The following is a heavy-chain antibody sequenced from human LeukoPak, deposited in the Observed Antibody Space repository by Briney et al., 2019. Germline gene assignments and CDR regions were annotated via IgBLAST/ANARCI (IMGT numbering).Heavy chain of an antibody. J-gene: IGHJ5*02. CDR3: ARMTWGSGTCWWFDP. V-gene: IGHV4-39*01. D-gene: IGHD2-15*01. CDR2: IYYFGST. Sequence: SETLSLTCTVSGGSITSIHYYWGWIRQPPGKGLEWIGNIYYFGSTYYNPSLRSRVTISVDTSKNQFSLKLSSVTAADTALYYCARMTWGSGTCWWFDPWGQGTLVTGSS. CDR1: GGSITSIHYY.